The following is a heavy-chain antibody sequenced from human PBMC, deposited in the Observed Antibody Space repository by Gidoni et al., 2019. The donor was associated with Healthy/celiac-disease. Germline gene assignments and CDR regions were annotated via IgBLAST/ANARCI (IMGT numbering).Heavy chain of an antibody. CDR2: IYYSGST. D-gene: IGHD3-16*02. CDR1: GGPISSSSYY. CDR3: ARAPSYDYVWGSYRPPYFDY. Sequence: QLQLQESGPGLVKPSETLSLTCTVSGGPISSSSYYWGWIRQPPGKGLEWIGSIYYSGSTYYNPSLKSRVTISVDTSKNQFSLKLSSVTAADTAVYYCARAPSYDYVWGSYRPPYFDYWGQGTLVTVSS. J-gene: IGHJ4*02. V-gene: IGHV4-39*01.